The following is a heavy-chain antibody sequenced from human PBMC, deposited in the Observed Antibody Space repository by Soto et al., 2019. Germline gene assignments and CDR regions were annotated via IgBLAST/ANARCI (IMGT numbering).Heavy chain of an antibody. D-gene: IGHD4-4*01. J-gene: IGHJ6*02. CDR2: INHSGST. CDR1: GGSFSGYY. Sequence: LSLTCAVYGGSFSGYYWSWIRQPPGKGLEWIGEINHSGSTNYNPSLKSRVTISVDTSKNQFSLKLSPVTAADTAVYYCARVHSNFYYYYGMDVWGQGTTVTVSS. CDR3: ARVHSNFYYYYGMDV. V-gene: IGHV4-34*01.